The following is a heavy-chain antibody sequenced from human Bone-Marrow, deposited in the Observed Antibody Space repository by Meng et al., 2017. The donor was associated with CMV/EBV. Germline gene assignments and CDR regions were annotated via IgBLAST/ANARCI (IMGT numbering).Heavy chain of an antibody. Sequence: ASVKVSCKASGYTFTSYDINWVRQATGQGLEWMGWMNPNSGNTGYAQKFQGRVTITRNTSISTAYMELSSLRSEDTAVYYCASGPCVISMGRTISNGDGMDVWGQGTTVTVSS. D-gene: IGHD3-10*01. CDR1: GYTFTSYD. J-gene: IGHJ6*02. V-gene: IGHV1-8*03. CDR2: MNPNSGNT. CDR3: ASGPCVISMGRTISNGDGMDV.